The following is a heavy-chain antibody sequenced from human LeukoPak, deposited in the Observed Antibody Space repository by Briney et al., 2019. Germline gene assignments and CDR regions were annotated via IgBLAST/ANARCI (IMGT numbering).Heavy chain of an antibody. CDR3: ARDSVESRWGSSLFYYYGMDV. CDR1: GFTFSSYG. V-gene: IGHV3-33*01. CDR2: IWYDGSNK. J-gene: IGHJ6*02. D-gene: IGHD3-16*01. Sequence: GGSLRLSCAASGFTFSSYGMHWVRQAPGKGLEWVAVIWYDGSNKYYADSVKGRFTISRDNSKNTLYLQMNSLRAEDTAVYYCARDSVESRWGSSLFYYYGMDVWGQGTTVTVSS.